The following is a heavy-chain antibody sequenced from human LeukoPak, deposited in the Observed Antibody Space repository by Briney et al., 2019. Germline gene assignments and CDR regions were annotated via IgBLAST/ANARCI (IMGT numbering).Heavy chain of an antibody. D-gene: IGHD3-10*01. CDR3: ARDLLGGSYYKVDAFDI. V-gene: IGHV1-18*01. CDR1: GYTFTSYG. Sequence: ASVKVSCKASGYTFTSYGISWVRQAPGQGLEWMGWISAYNGNTNYAQNLQGRVTMTTDTSTSTAYMELRSLRSDDTAVYYCARDLLGGSYYKVDAFDIWGQGTMVTVSS. CDR2: ISAYNGNT. J-gene: IGHJ3*02.